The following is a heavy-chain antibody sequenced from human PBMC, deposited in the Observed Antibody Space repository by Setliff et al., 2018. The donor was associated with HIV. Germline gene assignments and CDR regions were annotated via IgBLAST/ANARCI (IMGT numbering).Heavy chain of an antibody. Sequence: TLSLTCAVYGGSFSDQYWSWIRQPPGKGLEWIGEINYRGTTNDNPSLRSRVTISVDTSRNQFSLKLNSVTAADTAVYYCARFHPYWYDDNGYYGHYFDYWGQGTLVTVSS. V-gene: IGHV4-34*01. CDR2: INYRGTT. D-gene: IGHD3-22*01. CDR1: GGSFSDQY. J-gene: IGHJ4*02. CDR3: ARFHPYWYDDNGYYGHYFDY.